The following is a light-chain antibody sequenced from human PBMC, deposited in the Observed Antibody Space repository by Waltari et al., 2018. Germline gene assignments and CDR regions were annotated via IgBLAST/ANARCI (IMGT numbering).Light chain of an antibody. CDR1: SSDVGSYNY. CDR2: EVS. CDR3: SSYTSSSTPWV. V-gene: IGLV2-14*01. Sequence: QSALTQPASVSGPPGQSITVTCTGTSSDVGSYNYVSWYQQHPGKAPKLMIYEVSNRPSGVSNRFSGSKSGNTASLTISGLQAEDEADYYCSSYTSSSTPWVFGGGTKVTVL. J-gene: IGLJ3*02.